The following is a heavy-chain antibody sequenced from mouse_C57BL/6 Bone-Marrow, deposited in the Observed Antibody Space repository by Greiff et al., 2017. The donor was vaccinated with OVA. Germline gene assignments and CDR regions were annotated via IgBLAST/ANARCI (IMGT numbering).Heavy chain of an antibody. D-gene: IGHD2-2*01. J-gene: IGHJ3*01. CDR3: GRVYGYDRSWFAY. CDR2: INPGSGGT. Sequence: QVQLKQSGAELVRPGTSVKVSCKASGYAFTNYLIEWVKQRPGQGLEWIGVINPGSGGTNYNEKFKGKATLTADKSSSTAYMQLSSLTSEASADYFGGRVYGYDRSWFAYWGQGTLVTVSA. V-gene: IGHV1-54*01. CDR1: GYAFTNYL.